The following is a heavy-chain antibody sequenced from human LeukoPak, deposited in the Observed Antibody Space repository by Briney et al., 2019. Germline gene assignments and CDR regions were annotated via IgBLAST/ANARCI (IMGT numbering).Heavy chain of an antibody. Sequence: SETLSLICSVSGYSISSGYHWGWIRQPPGKGLEWIGSVYHGGTTYYNPSLKSRVSISEDRSNNQFFLKLSSVTAADTAMYFCARSPRGNYFDSWGEGTLVTVSS. D-gene: IGHD6-25*01. V-gene: IGHV4-38-2*01. CDR1: GYSISSGYH. J-gene: IGHJ4*02. CDR2: VYHGGTT. CDR3: ARSPRGNYFDS.